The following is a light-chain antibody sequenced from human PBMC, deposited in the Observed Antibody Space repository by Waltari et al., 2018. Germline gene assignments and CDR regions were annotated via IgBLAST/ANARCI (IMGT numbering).Light chain of an antibody. V-gene: IGKV4-1*01. J-gene: IGKJ5*01. CDR3: QQYYTHPIT. Sequence: DIIMTQSPDSLAVSLGERATLNCKSNQSLLSDATNRDYLAWFHQKPGQPPTFLIYWASTRESGVPDRFSGSGSGTDFTLTITSLQAEDVGVYYCQQYYTHPITFGQGTRLEI. CDR1: QSLLSDATNRDY. CDR2: WAS.